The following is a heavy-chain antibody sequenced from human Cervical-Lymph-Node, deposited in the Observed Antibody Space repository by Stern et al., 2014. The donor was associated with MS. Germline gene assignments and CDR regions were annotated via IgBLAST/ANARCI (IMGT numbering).Heavy chain of an antibody. CDR2: INPRGGST. J-gene: IGHJ6*02. CDR3: AREVAGHRLGMMDV. Sequence: VQLVESGAEVKKPGASVKVSCKASGYTFISYYMHWVRQAPGQGLEWLGIINPRGGSTSYAQKFQGRVTMTRDTSTSTVYMELSSLRSEDTAVYYCAREVAGHRLGMMDVWGQGTTVTVSS. D-gene: IGHD6-19*01. CDR1: GYTFISYY. V-gene: IGHV1-46*01.